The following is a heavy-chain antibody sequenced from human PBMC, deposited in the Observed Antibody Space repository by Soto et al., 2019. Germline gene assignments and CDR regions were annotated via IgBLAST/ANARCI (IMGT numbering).Heavy chain of an antibody. D-gene: IGHD3-16*02. CDR2: IIPICGTA. CDR3: ASDRGYYDYVWGSYHYRSFDY. J-gene: IGHJ4*02. CDR1: GGTFSSYA. Sequence: QVQLVQSGAEVKKPGSSVKVSCKASGGTFSSYAISWVRQAPGQGLEWMGGIIPICGTANYAQKFQGRVMVTADESTSTAYMELSSLRSEDTAVYYCASDRGYYDYVWGSYHYRSFDYWGQGTLVTVSS. V-gene: IGHV1-69*12.